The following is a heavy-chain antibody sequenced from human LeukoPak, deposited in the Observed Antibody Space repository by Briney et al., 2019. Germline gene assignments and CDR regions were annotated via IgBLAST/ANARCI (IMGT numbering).Heavy chain of an antibody. V-gene: IGHV4-30-2*01. CDR3: ARGRRGGESSSLFDY. D-gene: IGHD6-6*01. CDR1: GGSISSGGYY. CDR2: IYHSGST. J-gene: IGHJ4*02. Sequence: KTSETLSLTCTVSGGSISSGGYYWSWIRQPPGKGLEWIGYIYHSGSTYYNPSLKSRVTISVDRSKNQFSLKLSSVTAADTAVYYCARGRRGGESSSLFDYWGQGTLVTVSS.